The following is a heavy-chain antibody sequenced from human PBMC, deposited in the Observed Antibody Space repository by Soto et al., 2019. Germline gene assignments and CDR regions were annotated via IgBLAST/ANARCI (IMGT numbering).Heavy chain of an antibody. V-gene: IGHV2-5*02. J-gene: IGHJ4*01. Sequence: SGPTLVNPTQTLTLTCTFSGFSLSASGVGVGWLHQPPGQAPECLALIYWDDDKRYNPPLKSRLTVAKDTSRNQVVLTMTNMDPVDTATYFCAHRRGPYSNWNDGDFDYWGHGTLVTVSS. CDR2: IYWDDDK. CDR3: AHRRGPYSNWNDGDFDY. D-gene: IGHD1-1*01. CDR1: GFSLSASGVG.